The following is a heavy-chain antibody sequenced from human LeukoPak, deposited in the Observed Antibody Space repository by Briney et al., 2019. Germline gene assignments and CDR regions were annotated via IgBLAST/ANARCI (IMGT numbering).Heavy chain of an antibody. D-gene: IGHD3-10*01. CDR1: GYTFTNYG. J-gene: IGHJ5*02. CDR3: ARRARVRGVIPNWFDP. Sequence: ASVKVSCKASGYTFTNYGISWVRQAPGQGLEWMGWMNPNSGNTGYAQKFQGRVTMTRNTSISTAYMELSSLRSEDTAVYYCARRARVRGVIPNWFDPWGQGTLVTVSS. CDR2: MNPNSGNT. V-gene: IGHV1-8*02.